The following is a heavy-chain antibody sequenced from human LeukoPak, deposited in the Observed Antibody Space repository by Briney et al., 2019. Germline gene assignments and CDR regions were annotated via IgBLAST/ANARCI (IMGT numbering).Heavy chain of an antibody. V-gene: IGHV4-59*08. Sequence: SDTLSLTCTVSGGSISSYYWSWLRQPPGKGLEWIGYIYYSGSTNYNPSLKSRVTISVDKSKNQFSLKLSSVTAADTAVYYCARREGDYGYWYFDLWGRGTLVTVSS. CDR3: ARREGDYGYWYFDL. CDR1: GGSISSYY. CDR2: IYYSGST. D-gene: IGHD4-17*01. J-gene: IGHJ2*01.